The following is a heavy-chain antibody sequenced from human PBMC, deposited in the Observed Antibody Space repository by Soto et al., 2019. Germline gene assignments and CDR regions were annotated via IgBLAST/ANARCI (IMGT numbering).Heavy chain of an antibody. CDR1: GGTFSSYA. Sequence: SVKVSCKASGGTFSSYAISWVRQAPGQGLEWMGGIIPIFGTANYAQKFQGRVTITADESTSTAYMELSSLRSEDTAVYYCARPLSPYYDSSGYYYFGYWGQGTLVTVSS. J-gene: IGHJ4*02. CDR2: IIPIFGTA. V-gene: IGHV1-69*13. CDR3: ARPLSPYYDSSGYYYFGY. D-gene: IGHD3-22*01.